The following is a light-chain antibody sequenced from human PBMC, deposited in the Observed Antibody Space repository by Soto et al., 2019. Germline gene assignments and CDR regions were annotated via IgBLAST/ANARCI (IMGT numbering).Light chain of an antibody. CDR2: DDS. CDR3: QQYNSYSGT. Sequence: DIQMTQSPSTLSASVGDRVTITCRASQSISRWLAGYQQNPGKGPKLLIYDDSSLESGVPSRCSGSGSGTEFTLTISSLQPDDFATYYCQQYNSYSGTFGQGTKVEIK. V-gene: IGKV1-5*01. J-gene: IGKJ1*01. CDR1: QSISRW.